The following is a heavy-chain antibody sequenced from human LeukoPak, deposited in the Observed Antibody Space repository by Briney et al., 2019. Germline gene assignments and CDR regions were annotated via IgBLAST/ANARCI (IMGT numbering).Heavy chain of an antibody. V-gene: IGHV4-4*07. CDR2: IYTSGST. D-gene: IGHD2-2*01. CDR1: GGSISLYY. J-gene: IGHJ4*02. CDR3: ASGTTDIVVVPATLRNYYFDY. Sequence: SETLSLTCTVSGGSISLYYWNWIRQPAGKGLEWIGRIYTSGSTNYNPSLKSRVTMSVDTSKNQFSLKLSSVTAADTAVYYCASGTTDIVVVPATLRNYYFDYWGQGTLVTVSS.